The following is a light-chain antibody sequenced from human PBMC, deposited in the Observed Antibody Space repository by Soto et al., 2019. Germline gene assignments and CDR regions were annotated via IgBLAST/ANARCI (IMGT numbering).Light chain of an antibody. J-gene: IGKJ4*01. CDR3: QQYGSSPLT. CDR1: QSVSSNY. Sequence: EIVLTQSPGTLSLSPGERATLSCRASQSVSSNYLAWYQQKPGQAPRLLIYGASSRATGIPDRFSGSGSGTDFTLTISRLEPADVAVFYCQQYGSSPLTFGGGTMVEIK. V-gene: IGKV3-20*01. CDR2: GAS.